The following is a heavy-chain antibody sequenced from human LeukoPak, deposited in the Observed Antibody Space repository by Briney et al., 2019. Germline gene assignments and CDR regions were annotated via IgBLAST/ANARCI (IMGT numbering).Heavy chain of an antibody. CDR2: IGSSSSSI. CDR3: AREHYYGSGSYYPDY. D-gene: IGHD3-10*01. J-gene: IGHJ4*02. V-gene: IGHV3-48*04. Sequence: PGGSLRLSCAASGFTFSSYSMNWVRQAPGKGLEWVSYIGSSSSSIYYADSVKGRFTISRDNANNSLYLQMNSLRAEDTAVYYCAREHYYGSGSYYPDYWGQGTLVTVSS. CDR1: GFTFSSYS.